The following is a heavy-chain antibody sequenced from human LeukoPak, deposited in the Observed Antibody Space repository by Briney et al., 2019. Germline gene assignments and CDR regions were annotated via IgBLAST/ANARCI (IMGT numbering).Heavy chain of an antibody. CDR3: AKGAYYYGSGSYYVIGY. Sequence: GRSLRLSCAASGFIFSSYGMHWVRQAPGKGLEWVAVISYDGSNKYYADSVKGRFTISRGNSKNTLYLQMNSLRAEDTAVYYCAKGAYYYGSGSYYVIGYWGQGTLVTVSS. V-gene: IGHV3-30*18. D-gene: IGHD3-10*01. CDR2: ISYDGSNK. J-gene: IGHJ4*02. CDR1: GFIFSSYG.